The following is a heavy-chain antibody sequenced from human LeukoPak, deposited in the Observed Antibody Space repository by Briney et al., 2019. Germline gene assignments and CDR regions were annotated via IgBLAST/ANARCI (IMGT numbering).Heavy chain of an antibody. CDR3: AKGVSGAYYFDF. V-gene: IGHV3-23*01. CDR2: ISDSGAEI. J-gene: IGHJ4*02. CDR1: GFTFSRYV. D-gene: IGHD6-25*01. Sequence: GGSLRLSCAASGFTFSRYVMSWVRQAPGKGLEWVSGISDSGAEIHYAESVKGRFTISRDNSNNTLYLQMNSLRAEDTAVYYCAKGVSGAYYFDFWGQGTLVTVSS.